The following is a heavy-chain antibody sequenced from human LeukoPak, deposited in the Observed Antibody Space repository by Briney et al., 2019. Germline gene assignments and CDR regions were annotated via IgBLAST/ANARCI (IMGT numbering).Heavy chain of an antibody. V-gene: IGHV1-69*13. Sequence: ASVTVSCTASGGTFSSYAISWVRQAPGQGLEWMGGIIPIFGTANYAQKFQGRVTITADESTSTAYMELSSLRSEDTAVYYCARDLPYDYYDSSGYYSRRAFDIWGQGTMVTVSS. D-gene: IGHD3-22*01. J-gene: IGHJ3*02. CDR2: IIPIFGTA. CDR1: GGTFSSYA. CDR3: ARDLPYDYYDSSGYYSRRAFDI.